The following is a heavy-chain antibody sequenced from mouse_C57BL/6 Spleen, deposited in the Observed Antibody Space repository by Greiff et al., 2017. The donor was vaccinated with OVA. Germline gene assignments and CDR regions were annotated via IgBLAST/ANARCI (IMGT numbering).Heavy chain of an antibody. CDR2: IYPRSGNT. CDR1: GYTFTSYG. Sequence: VKLMESGAELARPGASVKLSCKASGYTFTSYGISWVKQRTGQGLEWIGEIYPRSGNTYYNEKFKGKATLTADKSSSTAYMELRSLTSEDSAVYFCASNWERWYFDVWGTGTTVTVSS. J-gene: IGHJ1*03. CDR3: ASNWERWYFDV. V-gene: IGHV1-81*01. D-gene: IGHD4-1*01.